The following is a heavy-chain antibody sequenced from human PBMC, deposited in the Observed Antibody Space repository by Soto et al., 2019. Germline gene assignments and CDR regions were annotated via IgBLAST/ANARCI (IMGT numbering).Heavy chain of an antibody. Sequence: GASVQVSCKVSGYTLTELSMRWVRQAPGKGLEWMGGFDPEDGETIYAQKFQGRVTMTEDTSTDTAYMELSSLRSEDTAVYYCATDSSGHSLSFGMDVWGQGTTVTVSS. V-gene: IGHV1-24*01. D-gene: IGHD3-22*01. CDR1: GYTLTELS. CDR3: ATDSSGHSLSFGMDV. J-gene: IGHJ6*02. CDR2: FDPEDGET.